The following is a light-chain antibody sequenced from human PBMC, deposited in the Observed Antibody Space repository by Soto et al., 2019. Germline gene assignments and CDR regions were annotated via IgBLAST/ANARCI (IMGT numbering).Light chain of an antibody. CDR1: QSISYW. V-gene: IGKV1-5*03. CDR3: QQYNNYWT. Sequence: DIQMTQSPSTLSASVGDRVTITCRASQSISYWLAWYQQKPGKAPNLPIYKASSLESGVPSRFSGSGSGTEFTLTISSLQPEDFATYYCQQYNNYWTFGQGTKVEIK. CDR2: KAS. J-gene: IGKJ1*01.